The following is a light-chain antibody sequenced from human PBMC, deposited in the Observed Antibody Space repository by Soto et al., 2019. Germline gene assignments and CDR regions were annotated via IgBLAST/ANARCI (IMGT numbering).Light chain of an antibody. CDR3: QQYSNWPSWT. CDR1: QSVNNF. CDR2: GAS. V-gene: IGKV3-15*01. Sequence: EKVMTQSPATLSMSPGERATLSCRASQSVNNFLAWYQQKPGQAPRLLIYGASTRATGIPARFSGSGSGTEFTLTISSLQSEDFAVYYCQQYSNWPSWTFGQGTKV. J-gene: IGKJ1*01.